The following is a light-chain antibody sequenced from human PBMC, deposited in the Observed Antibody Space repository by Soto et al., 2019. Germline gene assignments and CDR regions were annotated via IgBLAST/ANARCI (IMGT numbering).Light chain of an antibody. CDR1: SSNIGSNY. CDR2: SNN. V-gene: IGLV1-47*02. CDR3: AAWDDSLSGYV. J-gene: IGLJ1*01. Sequence: QSVLTQPTSASGTPGQRVTISCSGSSSNIGSNYVYWYQQLPGTAPKLLIYSNNQRPSGVPDRFSCSKSGTSASLAISGLRSDDEADYYCAAWDDSLSGYVFGTGTKLTVL.